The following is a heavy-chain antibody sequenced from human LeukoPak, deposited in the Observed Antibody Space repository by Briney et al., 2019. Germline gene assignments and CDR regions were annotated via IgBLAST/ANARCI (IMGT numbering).Heavy chain of an antibody. D-gene: IGHD6-19*01. CDR2: ILYDGTNQ. V-gene: IGHV3-30-3*01. CDR3: ARGGWYGGYFDY. CDR1: GFTFSTYA. Sequence: GGSLRLSCAASGFTFSTYAMHWVRQAPGKGLEWVAVILYDGTNQYYADSVKGRFTISRDNSRNTLYLQMNSLRVEDTAVYYCARGGWYGGYFDYWGQGTLVTVSS. J-gene: IGHJ4*02.